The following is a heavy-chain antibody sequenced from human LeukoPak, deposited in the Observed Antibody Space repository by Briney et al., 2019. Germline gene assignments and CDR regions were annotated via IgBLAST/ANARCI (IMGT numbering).Heavy chain of an antibody. CDR1: GGSVSSGSYY. V-gene: IGHV4-61*01. Sequence: PSETLSLTCTVSGGSVSSGSYYWSWIRQPPGKGLEWIGYIYYSGSTNYNPSLKSRVTISVDTSKNQFSLKLSSVTAADTAVYYCARSSRRRNWFGPWGQGTLVTVSS. J-gene: IGHJ5*02. CDR2: IYYSGST. CDR3: ARSSRRRNWFGP.